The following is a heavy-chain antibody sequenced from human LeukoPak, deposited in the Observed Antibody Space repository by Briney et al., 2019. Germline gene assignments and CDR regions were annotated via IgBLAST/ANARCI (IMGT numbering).Heavy chain of an antibody. CDR3: ARERDGRFFDY. V-gene: IGHV3-7*01. J-gene: IGHJ4*02. D-gene: IGHD5-24*01. CDR2: INQDGSEK. CDR1: GLIFRSYW. Sequence: GGSLRLSCEVSGLIFRSYWMSWVRQAPGKGLELVANINQDGSEKYFVDSVRGRFTISRDNAKNSLHLQMNTLRAEDTAVYYCARERDGRFFDYWGQGTLVSVSS.